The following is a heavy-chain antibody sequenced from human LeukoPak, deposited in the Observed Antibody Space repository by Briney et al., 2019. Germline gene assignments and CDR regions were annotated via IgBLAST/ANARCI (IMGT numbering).Heavy chain of an antibody. D-gene: IGHD6-19*01. CDR3: AKDSEAVAANGGFDY. Sequence: PGGSLRLSCAASGFSFSSYGMQWVRQTPGKGLEWVAVISHDGNNKYYADSVKGRFTISRDNFKNTLYLQMSSLTPEDTAVYYCAKDSEAVAANGGFDYWGQGTLVTVSS. CDR1: GFSFSSYG. CDR2: ISHDGNNK. V-gene: IGHV3-30*18. J-gene: IGHJ4*02.